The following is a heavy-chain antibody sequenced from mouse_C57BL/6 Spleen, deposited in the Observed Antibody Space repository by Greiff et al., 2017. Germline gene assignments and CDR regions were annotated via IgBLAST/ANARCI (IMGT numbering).Heavy chain of an antibody. CDR3: ARPLDSSIYYAMDY. J-gene: IGHJ4*01. D-gene: IGHD3-2*02. Sequence: EVKLVESGGGLVKPGGSLKLSCAASGFTFSDYGMHWVRQAPEKGLEWVAYISSGSSTIYYADTVKGRFTISRGNAKNTLFLQMTSLRSEDTAMYYCARPLDSSIYYAMDYWGQGTSVTVSS. CDR1: GFTFSDYG. CDR2: ISSGSSTI. V-gene: IGHV5-17*01.